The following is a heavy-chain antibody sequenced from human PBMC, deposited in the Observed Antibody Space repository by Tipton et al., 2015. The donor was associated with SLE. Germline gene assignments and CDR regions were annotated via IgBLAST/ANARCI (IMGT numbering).Heavy chain of an antibody. V-gene: IGHV3-11*01. J-gene: IGHJ6*02. CDR3: AKEGAGYSSSWYSDYYYGMDV. D-gene: IGHD6-13*01. CDR1: GFTFSDYY. CDR2: ISSSGSTI. Sequence: QLVQSGGGLVKPGGSLRLSCAASGFTFSDYYMSWIRQAPGKGLEWVSYISSSGSTIYYADSVKGRFTISRDNAKNSLYLQMNSLRAEDTAVYYCAKEGAGYSSSWYSDYYYGMDVWGQGTTVTVSS.